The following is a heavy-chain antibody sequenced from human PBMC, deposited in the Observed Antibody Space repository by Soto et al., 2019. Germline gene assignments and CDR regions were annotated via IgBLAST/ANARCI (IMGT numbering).Heavy chain of an antibody. CDR3: ARDEGFYDYGDRRGVY. CDR2: IIPIFGTA. J-gene: IGHJ4*02. V-gene: IGHV1-69*13. CDR1: GGTFSSYA. D-gene: IGHD4-17*01. Sequence: SVKVSCKASGGTFSSYAISWVRQAPGQGLEWMGGIIPIFGTANYAQKFQGRVTITADESTSTAYMELSSLRSEDTAVYYCARDEGFYDYGDRRGVYWGQGTLVTVSS.